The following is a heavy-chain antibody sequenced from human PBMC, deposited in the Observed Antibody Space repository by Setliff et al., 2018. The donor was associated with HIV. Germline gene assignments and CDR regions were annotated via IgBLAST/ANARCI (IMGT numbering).Heavy chain of an antibody. CDR1: GGSITSDNYS. J-gene: IGHJ5*02. CDR3: ARGEDYGDYNNWFGP. D-gene: IGHD4-17*01. CDR2: FFSTGAA. V-gene: IGHV4-39*01. Sequence: SETLSLTCTVSGGSITSDNYSWGWIRQPPGKGLEWIGTFFSTGAAYYNPSLKSRVVISVDTSKNQFSLKLASVTAADTSIYYCARGEDYGDYNNWFGPWGQGILVTVS.